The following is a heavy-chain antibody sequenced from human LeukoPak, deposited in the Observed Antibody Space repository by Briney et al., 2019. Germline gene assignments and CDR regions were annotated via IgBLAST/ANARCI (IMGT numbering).Heavy chain of an antibody. J-gene: IGHJ6*02. Sequence: SVKVSCKASGGTFSSYAISWVRQAPGQGPEWMGRIIPILGIANYAQKFQGRVTITADKSTSTAYMELSSLRSEDTAVYYCARFIAAAGRYYYYGMDVWGQGTTVTVSS. CDR2: IIPILGIA. CDR1: GGTFSSYA. D-gene: IGHD6-13*01. CDR3: ARFIAAAGRYYYYGMDV. V-gene: IGHV1-69*04.